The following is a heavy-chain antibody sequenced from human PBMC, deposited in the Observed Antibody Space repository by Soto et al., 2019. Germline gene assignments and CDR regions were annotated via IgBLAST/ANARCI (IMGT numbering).Heavy chain of an antibody. Sequence: SETLSLTCTVSGGSVSSGSYYWSWIRPPPGKGLEWIGYIYYSGSTNYNPSLKSRVTISVDTSKNQFSLKLSSVTAADTAVYYCARAPVAGPYYFDYWGQGTLVTVSS. D-gene: IGHD6-19*01. J-gene: IGHJ4*02. CDR3: ARAPVAGPYYFDY. CDR2: IYYSGST. CDR1: GGSVSSGSYY. V-gene: IGHV4-61*01.